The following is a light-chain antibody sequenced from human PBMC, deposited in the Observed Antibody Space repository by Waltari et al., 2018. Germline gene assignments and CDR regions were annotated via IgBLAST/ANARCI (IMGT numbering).Light chain of an antibody. CDR3: SSTDSSGNVI. CDR2: EDN. J-gene: IGLJ2*01. CDR1: GSPKKY. Sequence: SYQLTQPPSVSVYPGQTARLTCSGEGSPKKYAHWYHEKSGQAPVLVIYEDNKRPAGIPEIFAGSRSGKMATLTISGAQVEDETDYYCSSTDSSGNVIFVGGTNLTVL. V-gene: IGLV3-10*01.